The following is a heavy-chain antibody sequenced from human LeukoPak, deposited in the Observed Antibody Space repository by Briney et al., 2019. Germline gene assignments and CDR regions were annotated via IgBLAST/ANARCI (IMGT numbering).Heavy chain of an antibody. CDR3: TRGSDTVFGVSRDGFDY. CDR1: GFIVSSSY. D-gene: IGHD3-3*01. CDR2: IRSKPYGGTT. J-gene: IGHJ4*02. V-gene: IGHV3-49*04. Sequence: GVSLRLSCAVSGFIVSSSYISWVRQAPGKGLDWVGFIRSKPYGGTTEYAASVKGRFTISRDDSESIAYLQMNSLKTEDTGVYYCTRGSDTVFGVSRDGFDYWGQGTLVTVSS.